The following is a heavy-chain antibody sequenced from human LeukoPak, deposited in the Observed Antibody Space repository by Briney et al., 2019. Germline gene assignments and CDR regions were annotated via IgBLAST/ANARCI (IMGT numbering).Heavy chain of an antibody. CDR3: ARAGQWFGELPLDY. D-gene: IGHD3-10*01. CDR2: ISASGGTT. V-gene: IGHV3-23*01. Sequence: GGSLRLSCAASVFTFSSYAMSWVRQALGKGLEWVSTISASGGTTYYADSVKGRFTISRDNSKNTLHLQMNSLRAEDTAVYYCARAGQWFGELPLDYWGQGTLVTVSS. J-gene: IGHJ4*02. CDR1: VFTFSSYA.